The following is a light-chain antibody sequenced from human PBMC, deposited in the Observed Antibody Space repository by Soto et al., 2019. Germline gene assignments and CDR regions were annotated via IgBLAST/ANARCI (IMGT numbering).Light chain of an antibody. J-gene: IGKJ3*01. Sequence: LTPSPGTLPLSPGESAALSCTASQSVASRFLAWYQQKRGQAPRLLIYGAASRAFGIPDRFSGSGSGTDFTPTIIRLEPEEFTVYDCKLYDLSPPRRTFGPGTDGDIK. CDR1: QSVASRF. V-gene: IGKV3-20*01. CDR3: KLYDLSPPRRT. CDR2: GAA.